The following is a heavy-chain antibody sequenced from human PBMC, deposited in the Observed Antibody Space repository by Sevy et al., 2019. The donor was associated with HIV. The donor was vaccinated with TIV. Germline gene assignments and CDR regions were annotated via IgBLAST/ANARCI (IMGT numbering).Heavy chain of an antibody. V-gene: IGHV3-30-3*01. CDR2: ISYDGSNK. CDR1: GFTFSSYA. Sequence: GGSLRLSCAASGFTFSSYAMHWVRQAPGKGLEWVAVISYDGSNKYYADSVKGRFTISRDNSKNTLYLQMNSLRAEDTAVYYCARVLHSPYYYYGMDVWGQGTTVTVSS. D-gene: IGHD2-21*01. J-gene: IGHJ6*02. CDR3: ARVLHSPYYYYGMDV.